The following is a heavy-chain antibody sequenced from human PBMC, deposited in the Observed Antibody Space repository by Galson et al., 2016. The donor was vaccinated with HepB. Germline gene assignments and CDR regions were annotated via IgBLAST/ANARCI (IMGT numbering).Heavy chain of an antibody. D-gene: IGHD3-10*01. V-gene: IGHV4-39*01. CDR3: ARHHQGVKGSDYGMDV. CDR2: VYYSGST. Sequence: LSLTCTVSGASISRSSNYWGWIRQPPGKGLEWLGTVYYSGSTYYNPSLKSRVTISVDTSKNQFSLKLSSVTAVDTAVYYCARHHQGVKGSDYGMDVWGQGTTVTVSS. J-gene: IGHJ6*02. CDR1: GASISRSSNY.